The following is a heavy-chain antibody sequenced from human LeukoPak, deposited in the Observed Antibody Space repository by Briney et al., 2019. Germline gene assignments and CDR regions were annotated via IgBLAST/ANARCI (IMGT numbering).Heavy chain of an antibody. CDR3: ARDRPQLVVPAAIRGYYYGVDV. V-gene: IGHV1-18*01. CDR2: ISAYNGNT. CDR1: GYTFTSYG. D-gene: IGHD2-2*02. Sequence: ASVKVSCKASGYTFTSYGISWVRQAPGQGLEWMGWISAYNGNTNYAQKLQGRVTMTTDTSTSTAYMELRSLRSDDTAVYYCARDRPQLVVPAAIRGYYYGVDVWGQGTTVTVSS. J-gene: IGHJ6*02.